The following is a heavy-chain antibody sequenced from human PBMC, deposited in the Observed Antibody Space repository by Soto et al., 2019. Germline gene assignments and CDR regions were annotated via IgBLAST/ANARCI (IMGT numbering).Heavy chain of an antibody. Sequence: QVQLQESGPGLVKPSETLSLSCTVSGGSISSYYWSWFRQSPGKRMEWIGYVHHSWGSSYNPSLRXXVXXSLDTSKSQFSLTVTSVTATDPAVYYCARRGFGPLHGLVDVWGQGTTVTVSS. CDR3: ARRGFGPLHGLVDV. CDR1: GGSISSYY. V-gene: IGHV4-59*08. J-gene: IGHJ6*02. D-gene: IGHD3-10*01. CDR2: VHHSWGS.